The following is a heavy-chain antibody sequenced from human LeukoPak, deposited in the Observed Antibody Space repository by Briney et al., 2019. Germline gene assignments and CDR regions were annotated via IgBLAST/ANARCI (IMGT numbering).Heavy chain of an antibody. V-gene: IGHV3-53*01. J-gene: IGHJ4*02. CDR1: GFTVITND. D-gene: IGHD1-14*01. CDR2: LYSDGNT. Sequence: GGYLRLSCAASGFTVITNDMTWVRQAPGKGLEWVSVLYSDGNTKYADSVQGRFTISRDNSKNTLYLEMNSLSPDDTAVYYCARGVEPLAANTLAYWGQGTLVTVSS. CDR3: ARGVEPLAANTLAY.